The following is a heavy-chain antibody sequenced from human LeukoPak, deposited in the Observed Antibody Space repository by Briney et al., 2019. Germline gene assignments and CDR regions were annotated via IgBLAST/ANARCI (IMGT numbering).Heavy chain of an antibody. V-gene: IGHV3-9*01. CDR3: AKDGS. Sequence: CRSLRLSCAASGFTFYYYAMHLVRQAPGKGLEWGSGISWNSGSIGYADSVKGRFTISRDNAKNSLYLQMNSLRAEDTALYYCAKDGSWGQGTLVTVSS. J-gene: IGHJ4*02. CDR2: ISWNSGSI. CDR1: GFTFYYYA.